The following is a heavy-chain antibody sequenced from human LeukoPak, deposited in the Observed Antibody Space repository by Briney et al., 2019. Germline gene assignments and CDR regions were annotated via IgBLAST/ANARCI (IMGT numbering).Heavy chain of an antibody. CDR2: IIPIFGTA. CDR3: ASSGGITGTTGAFDI. CDR1: GYTFTTYA. D-gene: IGHD1-7*01. J-gene: IGHJ3*02. V-gene: IGHV1-69*13. Sequence: GASVKVSCKASGYTFTTYAISWVRQAPGQGLEWMGGIIPIFGTANYAQKFQGRVTITADESTSTAFMELSSLRSEDTAVYYCASSGGITGTTGAFDIWGQGTMVTVSS.